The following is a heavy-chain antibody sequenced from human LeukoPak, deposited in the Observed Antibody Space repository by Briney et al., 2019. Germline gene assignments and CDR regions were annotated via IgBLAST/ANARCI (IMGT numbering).Heavy chain of an antibody. V-gene: IGHV4-38-2*02. J-gene: IGHJ6*03. Sequence: SETLSLTCTVSGYSISSGYYWGWIRQPPGKGLEWIGSIYHSGSTYYNPSLKSRGTLSVDTSKNQFSLKLKSVTAADTAVYYCARGAADRNNCYYYIDVWGNGTTVTVSS. D-gene: IGHD1/OR15-1a*01. CDR3: ARGAADRNNCYYYIDV. CDR2: IYHSGST. CDR1: GYSISSGYY.